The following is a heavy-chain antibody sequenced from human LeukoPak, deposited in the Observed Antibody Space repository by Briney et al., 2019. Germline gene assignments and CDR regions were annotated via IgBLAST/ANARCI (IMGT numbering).Heavy chain of an antibody. CDR2: VYYSGRT. Sequence: SETLSLTCTVSGGSISSSSYYWGWIRQPPGKELQWIASVYYSGRTNYSPSLKSRVTISVDTSEKQFSLQLNSVTAADTAVYYCARQGSANYFDFWGQGLLVTVSS. D-gene: IGHD2-15*01. J-gene: IGHJ4*02. CDR3: ARQGSANYFDF. CDR1: GGSISSSSYY. V-gene: IGHV4-39*01.